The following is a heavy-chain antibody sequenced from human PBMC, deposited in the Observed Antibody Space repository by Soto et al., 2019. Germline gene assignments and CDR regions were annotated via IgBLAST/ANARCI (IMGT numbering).Heavy chain of an antibody. CDR1: GGSISGGRYY. CDR3: ARDRGFGMDV. V-gene: IGHV4-31*03. CDR2: IYDSGTT. Sequence: QVQLQESGPVLVKPSQTLSLTCTVSGGSISGGRYYWNWIRKHPGKGLEWIGNIYDSGTTYYNSSLKSRVIISEDTSKNQFSLRLSSVTAADTAVYYCARDRGFGMDVWGQGTTVTVSS. J-gene: IGHJ6*02.